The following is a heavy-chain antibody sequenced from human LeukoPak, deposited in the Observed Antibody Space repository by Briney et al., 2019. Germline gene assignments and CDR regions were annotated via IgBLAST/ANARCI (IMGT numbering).Heavy chain of an antibody. J-gene: IGHJ4*02. CDR3: AKYRLSFTMVRGSIDY. CDR1: GFPFSSYW. CDR2: ISYDGSNK. D-gene: IGHD3-10*01. Sequence: PGGSLRLSCVASGFPFSSYWMTWVRQAPGKGLEWVAVISYDGSNKYYADSVKGRFTISRDNSKNTLYLQMNSLRAEDTAVYYCAKYRLSFTMVRGSIDYWGQGTLVTVSS. V-gene: IGHV3-30*18.